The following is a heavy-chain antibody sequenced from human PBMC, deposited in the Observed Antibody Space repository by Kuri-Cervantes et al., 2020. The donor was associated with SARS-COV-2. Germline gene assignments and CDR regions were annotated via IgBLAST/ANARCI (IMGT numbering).Heavy chain of an antibody. Sequence: SETLSLTCTVSGGSISDHYWSWIRQSPGKGLEWIGYIYDSGTTNYNPSLKSRVTVSVDKSKNHFSLRLSSVTAADTAVYYCARDLNGQLWSTGLGYWCQGTLVTVSS. CDR2: IYDSGTT. CDR1: GGSISDHY. D-gene: IGHD5-18*01. CDR3: ARDLNGQLWSTGLGY. J-gene: IGHJ4*02. V-gene: IGHV4-59*11.